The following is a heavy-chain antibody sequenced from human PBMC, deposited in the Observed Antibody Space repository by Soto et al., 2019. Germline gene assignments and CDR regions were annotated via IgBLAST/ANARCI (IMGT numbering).Heavy chain of an antibody. CDR3: ARALGYSGYAGMDV. CDR1: GYTFTIYG. Sequence: QVQLVQSGGEVKKPGASVKVSCKASGYTFTIYGINWVRQAPGQGLEWMGWISPDNGNTNYAQKLQGRVTMTTDTSTSTAYMELRSLRSDDTVVYYCARALGYSGYAGMDVWGQWTTVTVSS. V-gene: IGHV1-18*01. J-gene: IGHJ6*02. D-gene: IGHD5-12*01. CDR2: ISPDNGNT.